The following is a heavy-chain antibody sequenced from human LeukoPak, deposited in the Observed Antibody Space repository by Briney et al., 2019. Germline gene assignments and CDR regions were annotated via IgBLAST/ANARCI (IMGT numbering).Heavy chain of an antibody. Sequence: PGGSLRLSCAASGFTVSSYTMNWVRQAPGKGLEWVSSISYSSDYIYYADSVKGRFTISRDNAKNSLYLQMNSLRAEDTAVYYCATDAGSAFDSWGQGTMVTVSS. CDR1: GFTVSSYT. CDR2: ISYSSDYI. D-gene: IGHD1-14*01. V-gene: IGHV3-21*01. CDR3: ATDAGSAFDS. J-gene: IGHJ3*02.